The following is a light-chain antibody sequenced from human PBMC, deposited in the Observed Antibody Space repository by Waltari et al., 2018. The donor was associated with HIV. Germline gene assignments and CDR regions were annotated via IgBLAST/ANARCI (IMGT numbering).Light chain of an antibody. CDR3: GTWDSSLSAGI. J-gene: IGLJ2*01. V-gene: IGLV1-51*01. CDR1: TPNIGSSY. Sequence: QSVLTQPPSVSAAPGQKVTISCSGSTPNIGSSYVSWYQQLPGTAPKLLIYEDYKRPSGIPDRFSGSKSGASATLAITGLQTGDEADYYCGTWDSSLSAGIFGGGTKLTVL. CDR2: EDY.